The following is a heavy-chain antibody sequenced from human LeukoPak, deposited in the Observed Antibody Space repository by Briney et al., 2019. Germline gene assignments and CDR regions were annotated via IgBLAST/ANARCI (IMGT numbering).Heavy chain of an antibody. D-gene: IGHD6-13*01. J-gene: IGHJ5*02. CDR2: INPNSGGT. CDR1: GYTFTGYQ. V-gene: IGHV1-2*02. Sequence: ASVQVSCKASGYTFTGYQIHWVRQAPGKGPEWMGWINPNSGGTNYAQKFQGRVTMTRDTSISTAYMELSRLRSDDTAVYYCARSPDSSSWNYFYPWGQGTLVTVSS. CDR3: ARSPDSSSWNYFYP.